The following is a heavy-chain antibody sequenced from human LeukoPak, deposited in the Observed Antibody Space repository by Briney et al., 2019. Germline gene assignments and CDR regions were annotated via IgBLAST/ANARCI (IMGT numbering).Heavy chain of an antibody. V-gene: IGHV3-49*04. J-gene: IGHJ4*02. CDR1: GFTFGDYA. Sequence: GGSLRLSCTASGFTFGDYAMSWVRQAPGKGLEWEVFIRSKAYGGTTEYAASVKGRFTISRDDSKSTAYLQMNSLKTEDTAVYYCTRADYGGNSYWGQGTLVTVSS. D-gene: IGHD4-23*01. CDR3: TRADYGGNSY. CDR2: IRSKAYGGTT.